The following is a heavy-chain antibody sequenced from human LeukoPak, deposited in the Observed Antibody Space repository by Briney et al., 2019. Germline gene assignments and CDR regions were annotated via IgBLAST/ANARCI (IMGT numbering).Heavy chain of an antibody. Sequence: GGSLRLSCAASGFTFSSYGMHWVRQAPGKGLEWVAVISYDGSNKYYADSVKGRFTISRDNSKNTLYLQMNSLRAEDTAVYYCAKDLGDSSPDYWGQGTLVTVSS. CDR3: AKDLGDSSPDY. CDR1: GFTFSSYG. CDR2: ISYDGSNK. J-gene: IGHJ4*02. V-gene: IGHV3-30*18. D-gene: IGHD4-11*01.